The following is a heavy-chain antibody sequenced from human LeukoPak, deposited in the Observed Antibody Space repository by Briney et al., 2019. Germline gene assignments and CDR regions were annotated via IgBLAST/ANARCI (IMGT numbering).Heavy chain of an antibody. J-gene: IGHJ3*02. CDR3: ARDLYYYGSGTKTAAAFDI. Sequence: SETLSLTCAVYGGSFSGYYWSWIRQPPGKGLEWIGEINHSGSTNYNPSLKSRVTMSVDTSKNQFSLKLSSVTAADTAVYYCARDLYYYGSGTKTAAAFDIWGQGTMVTVSS. D-gene: IGHD3-10*01. CDR2: INHSGST. V-gene: IGHV4-34*01. CDR1: GGSFSGYY.